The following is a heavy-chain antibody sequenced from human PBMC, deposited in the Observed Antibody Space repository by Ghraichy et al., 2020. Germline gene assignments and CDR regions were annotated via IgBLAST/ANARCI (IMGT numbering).Heavy chain of an antibody. V-gene: IGHV3-48*02. D-gene: IGHD5-18*01. CDR1: GFSVSSAS. CDR3: VREGGYSYGSLLN. J-gene: IGHJ4*02. CDR2: ISHTSATE. Sequence: RGSLRLSCAASGFSVSSASMNWVRQAPGKGLEWISYISHTSATEYFADSVTGRFTISRDIANNSVYLQMDSLRDEDTAVYYCVREGGYSYGSLLNWGQGTLVTVS.